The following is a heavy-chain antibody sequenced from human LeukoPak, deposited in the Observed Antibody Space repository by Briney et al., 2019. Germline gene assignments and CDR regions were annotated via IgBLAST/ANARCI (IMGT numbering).Heavy chain of an antibody. CDR1: GYTFTSYG. Sequence: ASVKVSCKASGYTFTSYGISWVRQAPGQALEWMGWISAYNGNTNYAQKLQGRVTMTTDTSTSTAYMELRSLRSDDTAVYYCARDAQHYCSSTSCYGPRSGADYYYYYMDVWGKGTTVTVSS. D-gene: IGHD2-2*01. J-gene: IGHJ6*03. CDR3: ARDAQHYCSSTSCYGPRSGADYYYYYMDV. CDR2: ISAYNGNT. V-gene: IGHV1-18*01.